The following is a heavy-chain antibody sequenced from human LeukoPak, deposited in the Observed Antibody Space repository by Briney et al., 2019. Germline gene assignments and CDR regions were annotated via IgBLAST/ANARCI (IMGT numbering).Heavy chain of an antibody. CDR1: GFTFISYW. V-gene: IGHV3-7*01. D-gene: IGHD3-10*01. Sequence: GGSLRLSCAASGFTFISYWMSWVRQAPGKGLEWVANIKQDGSEKYYVDSVKGRFTISRDNAKNSLYLQMNSLRVEDTAIYYCARSYLKMASASWGQGTLVTVSS. CDR3: ARSYLKMASAS. J-gene: IGHJ5*02. CDR2: IKQDGSEK.